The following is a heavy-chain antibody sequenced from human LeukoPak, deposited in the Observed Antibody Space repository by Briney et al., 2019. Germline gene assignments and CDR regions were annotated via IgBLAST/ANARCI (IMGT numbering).Heavy chain of an antibody. V-gene: IGHV3-30*04. Sequence: PGRSLRLSCAASGFTFSSYAMHWVRQAPGKGLEWVAVISYDGSNKYYADSVKGRFTISRDNSKNTLYLQMNSLRAEDTAVYYCARTVVPAALFGRGSGNWFDPWGQGTLVTVSS. J-gene: IGHJ5*02. CDR1: GFTFSSYA. CDR2: ISYDGSNK. D-gene: IGHD2-2*01. CDR3: ARTVVPAALFGRGSGNWFDP.